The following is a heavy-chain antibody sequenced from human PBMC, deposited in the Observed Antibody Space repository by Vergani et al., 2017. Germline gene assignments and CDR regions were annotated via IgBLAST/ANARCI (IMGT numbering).Heavy chain of an antibody. V-gene: IGHV4-4*07. D-gene: IGHD3-22*01. CDR3: ARETYYYDSSGYYNWYFDL. Sequence: QVQLQESGPGLVKPSETLSLTCTVSGGSISSYYWSWIRQPAGKGLEWIGRIYTSGSTNYNPSLKSRVTISVDTSKNQFSLKLSSVTAADTAVYYCARETYYYDSSGYYNWYFDLWGRGTLVTVSS. CDR2: IYTSGST. CDR1: GGSISSYY. J-gene: IGHJ2*01.